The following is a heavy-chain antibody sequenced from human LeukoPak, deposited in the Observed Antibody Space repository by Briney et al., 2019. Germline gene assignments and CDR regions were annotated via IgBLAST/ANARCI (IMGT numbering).Heavy chain of an antibody. D-gene: IGHD2-2*01. J-gene: IGHJ4*02. CDR1: GFTFDDYA. CDR2: ISWNSGSI. Sequence: GGSLRLSCAASGFTFDDYAMHWVRQAPGKGLEWVSGISWNSGSIGYADSVKGRFTISRDNAKNSLYLQMNSLRAEDTALYYCANEGYCSSTSCYYDYWGQGTLVTVSS. V-gene: IGHV3-9*01. CDR3: ANEGYCSSTSCYYDY.